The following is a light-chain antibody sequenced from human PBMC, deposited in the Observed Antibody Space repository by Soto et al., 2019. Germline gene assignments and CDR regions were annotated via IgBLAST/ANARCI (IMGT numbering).Light chain of an antibody. V-gene: IGKV3-11*01. CDR1: QSVSSS. CDR3: QQRSSWPLT. J-gene: IGKJ4*02. Sequence: EIVLTQSPATLSLSPGERATLSCWASQSVSSSLAWYQQKPGQVPRLLIYDASKRATGIPARFSGGGSGTAFTLTISSLEPEDFAGYYCQQRSSWPLTFGGGTNVEI. CDR2: DAS.